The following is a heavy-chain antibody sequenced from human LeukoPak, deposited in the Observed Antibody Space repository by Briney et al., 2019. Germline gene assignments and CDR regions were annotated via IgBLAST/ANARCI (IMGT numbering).Heavy chain of an antibody. Sequence: SSETLSLTCTVSDDSISDYYRGWIRQPPGKGLEWIGYFYNSGRSTYNPSLKSRVTISAVTSKNHFSLKLNSVTTADTAVYYCTRGAGWLIDCWGQGILVTVSS. CDR1: DDSISDYY. D-gene: IGHD3-16*01. CDR2: FYNSGRS. CDR3: TRGAGWLIDC. J-gene: IGHJ4*02. V-gene: IGHV4-59*01.